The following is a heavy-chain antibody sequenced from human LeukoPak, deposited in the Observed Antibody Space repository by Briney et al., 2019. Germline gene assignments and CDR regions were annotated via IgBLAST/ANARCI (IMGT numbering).Heavy chain of an antibody. CDR1: GFIFSSNY. Sequence: GGSLRLSCAALGFIFSSNYMSWVPEAPGKGLEWVSVISSGGNTSYADSVKGRFTISTNNSKNTVFLKMNSLRAEDTAVYYFAREVRGYYFDYWGQGTLVTVSS. CDR3: AREVRGYYFDY. CDR2: ISSGGNT. J-gene: IGHJ4*02. V-gene: IGHV3-53*01. D-gene: IGHD3-22*01.